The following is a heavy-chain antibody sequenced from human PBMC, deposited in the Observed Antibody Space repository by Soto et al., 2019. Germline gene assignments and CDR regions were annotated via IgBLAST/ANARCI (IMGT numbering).Heavy chain of an antibody. J-gene: IGHJ6*02. Sequence: GASVKVSFKASGYTFTSYGISWLRQSPGQGLEWMGWISAYNGNTNYAQKLQGRVTMTTDTSTSTAYMELRSLRSDDTAVYYCARDLLVVGATDGMDVWGQGTTVTVSS. CDR1: GYTFTSYG. CDR2: ISAYNGNT. V-gene: IGHV1-18*01. D-gene: IGHD1-26*01. CDR3: ARDLLVVGATDGMDV.